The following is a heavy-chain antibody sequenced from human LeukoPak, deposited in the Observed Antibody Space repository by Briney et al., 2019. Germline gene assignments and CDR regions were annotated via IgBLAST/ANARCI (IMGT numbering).Heavy chain of an antibody. J-gene: IGHJ4*02. V-gene: IGHV4-59*08. CDR2: IFYSGST. Sequence: SETLSLTCTVSGGSISSYYWSWIRQPPGKGLEWIGYIFYSGSTNYNPSLKSRVTISVDTSKNQFSLKLSSVTAADAAVYYCARHGSVSSGALVWGQGTLVTVSS. CDR3: ARHGSVSSGALV. D-gene: IGHD3-22*01. CDR1: GGSISSYY.